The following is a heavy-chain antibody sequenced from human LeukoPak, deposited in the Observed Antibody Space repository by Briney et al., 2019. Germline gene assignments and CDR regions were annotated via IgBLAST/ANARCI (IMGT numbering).Heavy chain of an antibody. V-gene: IGHV3-11*01. D-gene: IGHD4-17*01. CDR3: ARFRLTVTTYAHLDY. CDR1: GFTFSDYY. CDR2: ISSSGSII. J-gene: IGHJ4*02. Sequence: GGSLRLSCAASGFTFSDYYMSWIRQAPGKGLEWVSYISSSGSIIDYADSVKGRFTISRDNAKNSLYLQTNSLRAEDTAVYYCARFRLTVTTYAHLDYWGQGTLVTVSS.